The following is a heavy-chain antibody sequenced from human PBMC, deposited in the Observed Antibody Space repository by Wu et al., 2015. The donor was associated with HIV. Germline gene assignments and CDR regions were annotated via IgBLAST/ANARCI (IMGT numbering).Heavy chain of an antibody. J-gene: IGHJ4*02. CDR1: GYTFTSYD. CDR3: ARMPARYSSDWKVFDY. V-gene: IGHV1-8*01. Sequence: QVQLVQSGAEVKKPGSSVKVSCKASGYTFTSYDINWVRQATGQGLEWMGWMNPNSGNTGYAQKFQGRVTMTRNTSISTAYMELSSLRSEDTAVYYCARMPARYSSDWKVFDYWGQGTLVTVSS. CDR2: MNPNSGNT. D-gene: IGHD6-19*01.